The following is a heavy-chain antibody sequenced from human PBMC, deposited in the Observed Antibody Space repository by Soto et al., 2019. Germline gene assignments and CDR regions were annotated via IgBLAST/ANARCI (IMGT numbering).Heavy chain of an antibody. CDR3: AHSEGDYVVQYFDY. D-gene: IGHD4-17*01. CDR2: IYWDDDK. J-gene: IGHJ4*02. Sequence: QITLKESGPTLVKPTQTLTLTCTFSGFSLSTSGVGVGWIRQPPGKALEWLALIYWDDDKRYSPSLKSRLTIPKDTSKHQVVLTMTNMDPVDTATYYCAHSEGDYVVQYFDYWGQGTLVTVSS. CDR1: GFSLSTSGVG. V-gene: IGHV2-5*02.